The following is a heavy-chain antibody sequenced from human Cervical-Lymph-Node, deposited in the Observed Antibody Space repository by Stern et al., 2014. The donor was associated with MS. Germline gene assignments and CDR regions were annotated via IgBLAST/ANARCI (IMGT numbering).Heavy chain of an antibody. V-gene: IGHV1-46*01. CDR3: ARAGSGNSNYFDY. Sequence: VQLVQSGAEVKKPGASVKVSCKASGYTFTGYYMYWVRQASGQGLEGMGIFNPTGGSTTYAQTFQGRVTMTADTSTSTVYMDLSSLTSEDTAIYYCARAGSGNSNYFDYWGQGTLVTVSS. J-gene: IGHJ4*02. CDR2: FNPTGGST. CDR1: GYTFTGYY. D-gene: IGHD3-22*01.